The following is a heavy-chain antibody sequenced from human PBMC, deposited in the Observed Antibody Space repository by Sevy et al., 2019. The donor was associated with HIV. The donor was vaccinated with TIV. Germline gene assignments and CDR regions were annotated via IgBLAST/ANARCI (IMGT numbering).Heavy chain of an antibody. Sequence: GGSLRLSCVASGFIFSNYDMNWVRQAPGKGLEWVLSISSASSYIYYADSVKGRFTVSRDNAKDSLYLQMHSLRAEDTATYYCARALDYYDSGGYFYWGLGTLVTVSS. CDR3: ARALDYYDSGGYFY. CDR2: ISSASSYI. CDR1: GFIFSNYD. J-gene: IGHJ4*02. V-gene: IGHV3-21*01. D-gene: IGHD3-22*01.